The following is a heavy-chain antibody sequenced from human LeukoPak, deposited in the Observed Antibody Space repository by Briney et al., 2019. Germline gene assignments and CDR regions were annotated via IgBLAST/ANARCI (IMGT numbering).Heavy chain of an antibody. V-gene: IGHV3-74*01. Sequence: GGSLRLSCVASGFTFSNYWMHWVRQGPGKGLVWVSRLNSDGRTTAYADSVKGRFTISRDNAKNTLYLQMNRLRAEDTAVYYCARGSDETVTISGWFDPWGQGTLVTVSS. D-gene: IGHD4-17*01. CDR2: LNSDGRTT. CDR3: ARGSDETVTISGWFDP. J-gene: IGHJ5*02. CDR1: GFTFSNYW.